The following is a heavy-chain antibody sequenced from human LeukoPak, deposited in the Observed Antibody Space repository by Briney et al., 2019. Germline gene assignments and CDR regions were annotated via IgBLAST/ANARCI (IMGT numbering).Heavy chain of an antibody. CDR3: ARGPPFDY. V-gene: IGHV3-53*01. Sequence: PGGSLRLSCAASGFTVSSNCMSWVRQAPGKGLEWVSVIYSGGSTYYADSVKGRLTISRDKSKNTLYLQILSLRAEDTDVYYCARGPPFDYWGQGTLVTVSS. CDR2: IYSGGST. CDR1: GFTVSSNC. J-gene: IGHJ4*02.